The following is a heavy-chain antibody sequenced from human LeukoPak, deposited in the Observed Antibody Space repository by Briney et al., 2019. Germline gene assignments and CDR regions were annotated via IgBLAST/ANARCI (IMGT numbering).Heavy chain of an antibody. D-gene: IGHD2-21*01. J-gene: IGHJ5*02. CDR2: ISSSSSTI. Sequence: PGGSLRLSCAASGFTFSSYSMNWVRQAPGKGLEWVSYISSSSSTIYYADSVKGRFTISRDNAKNSLYLQMNSLRAEDTAVYYCARSKAFEVVIANWFDPWGQGTLVTVSS. CDR1: GFTFSSYS. CDR3: ARSKAFEVVIANWFDP. V-gene: IGHV3-48*01.